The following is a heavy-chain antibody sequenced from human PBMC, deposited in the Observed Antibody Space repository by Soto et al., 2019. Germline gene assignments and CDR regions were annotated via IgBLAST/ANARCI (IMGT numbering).Heavy chain of an antibody. V-gene: IGHV3-23*01. Sequence: EVQLLESGGGLVQPGGSLRLSCAASGFTFSTYVMTWVRQAPGKGLEWVSAISASGGDTYYADSVKGRFTISRDNSKNTLYLQMNGLRVEDTAIYYCAKGGWLDDYGAKGTLVTVSA. J-gene: IGHJ4*02. CDR1: GFTFSTYV. CDR3: AKGGWLDDY. D-gene: IGHD6-19*01. CDR2: ISASGGDT.